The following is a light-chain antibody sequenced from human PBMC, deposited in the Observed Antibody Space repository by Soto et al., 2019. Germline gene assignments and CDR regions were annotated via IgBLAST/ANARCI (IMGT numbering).Light chain of an antibody. CDR1: QSISSW. Sequence: DIQMTQSPSTLSASVGDRVTITCRASQSISSWLAWYQQKPGKAPNLLIYKASSLESGVPSRFSGCGSGTEFTLTISSLQPDDFATYYCQQYNSWTFGQGTKVEIK. CDR2: KAS. CDR3: QQYNSWT. V-gene: IGKV1-5*03. J-gene: IGKJ1*01.